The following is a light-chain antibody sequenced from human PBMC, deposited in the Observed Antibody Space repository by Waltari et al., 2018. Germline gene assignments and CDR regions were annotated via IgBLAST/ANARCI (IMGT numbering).Light chain of an antibody. V-gene: IGKV1-5*03. J-gene: IGKJ2*01. CDR1: QSISSW. Sequence: DIQMTQSPSTLSASVGDRVTITCRASQSISSWLAWYQQKPGKAPKLLIYKASSLESGVPSRCIGSGSGTEFTLTISSLQPDDFATYYCQQYNSYSHTFGQGTKLEIK. CDR2: KAS. CDR3: QQYNSYSHT.